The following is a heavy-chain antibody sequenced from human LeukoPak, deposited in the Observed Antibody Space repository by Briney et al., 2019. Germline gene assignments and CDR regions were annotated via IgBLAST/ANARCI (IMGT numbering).Heavy chain of an antibody. CDR2: VHYDGRT. CDR1: GGPISGSVT. CDR3: ARVVTAAGLDL. D-gene: IGHD6-19*01. J-gene: IGHJ5*02. Sequence: SETLSLTCTVSGGPISGSVTWGWVRQPPGRGLEWIGNVHYDGRTAPNPSLKSRVTMSLDTSTNQFSLKLNSVTATDTALYYCARVVTAAGLDLWGRGILVTISS. V-gene: IGHV4-39*07.